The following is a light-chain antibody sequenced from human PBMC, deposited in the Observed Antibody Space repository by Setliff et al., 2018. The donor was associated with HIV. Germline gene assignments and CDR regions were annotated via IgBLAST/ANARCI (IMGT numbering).Light chain of an antibody. CDR3: CSYASSQTYV. CDR2: EVT. V-gene: IGLV2-23*02. J-gene: IGLJ1*01. Sequence: QSALTQPASVSGSPGQSITISCTGTSSDVGSFSLVSWYQQEPGKAPKLIIYEVTKRPSGISDRFSGSKSGSTASLSISGLQTEDEADYYCCSYASSQTYVFGIGTKVTVL. CDR1: SSDVGSFSL.